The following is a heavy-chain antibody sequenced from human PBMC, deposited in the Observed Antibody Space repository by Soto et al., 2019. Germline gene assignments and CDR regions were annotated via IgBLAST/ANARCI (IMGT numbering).Heavy chain of an antibody. Sequence: SETLSLTCTVSGGSISNHYWSWIRQTPGEGLEWIGYIFYSGSTNYNPSLKSRVTISVDTSKNQFSLKLSSVTAADTAVYYCARVGGLQWSFDYWGQGTPVTVSS. V-gene: IGHV4-59*11. CDR2: IFYSGST. CDR3: ARVGGLQWSFDY. D-gene: IGHD3-3*01. CDR1: GGSISNHY. J-gene: IGHJ4*02.